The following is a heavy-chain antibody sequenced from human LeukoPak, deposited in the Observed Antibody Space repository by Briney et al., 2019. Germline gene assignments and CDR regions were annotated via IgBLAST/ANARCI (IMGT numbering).Heavy chain of an antibody. D-gene: IGHD5-24*01. CDR3: ARDGGGYDS. Sequence: GGPLRLSCAASGFTFSTYWMSWVRKTQGKGQEWVANIKEDGSRQYYVDSVKGRFTISRDNAKNSLYLQMNSLRVEDTAVYYCARDGGGYDSWGQGTLVTVPS. CDR1: GFTFSTYW. V-gene: IGHV3-7*01. CDR2: IKEDGSRQ. J-gene: IGHJ5*01.